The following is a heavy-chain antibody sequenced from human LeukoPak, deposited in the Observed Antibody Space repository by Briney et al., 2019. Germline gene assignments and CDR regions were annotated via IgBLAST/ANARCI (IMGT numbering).Heavy chain of an antibody. Sequence: AAVTVSFTCSGYTFTVYYMHWLRQARAQGMAWMGWINTKNGSTNSAQKLQGRVKMTWDTYIKTAYMELSRLTSDETAVYYCARLGRQDTFLAWGQGTLVRVS. CDR3: ARLGRQDTFLA. D-gene: IGHD5-18*01. CDR1: GYTFTVYY. V-gene: IGHV1-2*02. J-gene: IGHJ4*02. CDR2: INTKNGST.